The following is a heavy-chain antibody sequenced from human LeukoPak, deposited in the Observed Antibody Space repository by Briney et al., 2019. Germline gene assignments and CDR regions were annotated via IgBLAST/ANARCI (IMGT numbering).Heavy chain of an antibody. D-gene: IGHD3-3*01. J-gene: IGHJ6*02. V-gene: IGHV3-64*01. CDR1: GFTFSTYT. Sequence: QTGGSLRLSCAASGFTFSTYTMYWVRQAPGKGLKFVSAISDNGGTTYYANSVKDRFTISRDNSKTTLYLRMGSLRAEDMAVYYCARGGGDDYAFWSGYFYYYGMDVWGQGTTVTVSS. CDR2: ISDNGGTT. CDR3: ARGGGDDYAFWSGYFYYYGMDV.